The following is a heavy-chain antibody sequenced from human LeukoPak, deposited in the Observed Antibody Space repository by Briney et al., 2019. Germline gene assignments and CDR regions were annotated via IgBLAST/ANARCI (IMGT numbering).Heavy chain of an antibody. V-gene: IGHV3-23*01. CDR1: GFTFTSYS. CDR3: AKTIAARRGDYYYGMDV. J-gene: IGHJ6*02. Sequence: GGSLRLSCAASGFTFTSYSMNWVRQAPGKGLEWVSTISGGGGSTYYADSVKGRFTISRDNSKNTLYLQVNSLRAEDTAVYYCAKTIAARRGDYYYGMDVWGQGTTVTVSS. D-gene: IGHD6-6*01. CDR2: ISGGGGST.